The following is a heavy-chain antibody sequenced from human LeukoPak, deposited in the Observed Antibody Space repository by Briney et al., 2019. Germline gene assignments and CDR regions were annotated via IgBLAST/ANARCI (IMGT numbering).Heavy chain of an antibody. V-gene: IGHV4-4*02. CDR1: SGSISSSNW. CDR3: ASSLGYCSSTSCYALDYFDY. CDR2: IDHSGST. J-gene: IGHJ4*02. Sequence: SETLSLTCAVSSGSISSSNWWSWVRQPPGKGLEWIGEIDHSGSTNYNPSLKSRVTISVDKSKNQFSLKLSSVTAADTAVYYCASSLGYCSSTSCYALDYFDYWGQGTLVTVSS. D-gene: IGHD2-2*01.